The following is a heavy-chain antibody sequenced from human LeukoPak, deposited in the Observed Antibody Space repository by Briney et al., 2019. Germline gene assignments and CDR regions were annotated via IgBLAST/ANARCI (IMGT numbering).Heavy chain of an antibody. CDR3: ARVIVVVPAAINWFDP. J-gene: IGHJ5*02. Sequence: SETLSLTCAVSGGSISSSNWWSWVRQPPGKGLEWIGEIYHSGSTNYNPSLKSRVTISVDKSKNQFSLKLSSVTAADTAVYYCARVIVVVPAAINWFDPWGQGTLVTVSS. CDR2: IYHSGST. D-gene: IGHD2-2*02. V-gene: IGHV4-4*02. CDR1: GGSISSSNW.